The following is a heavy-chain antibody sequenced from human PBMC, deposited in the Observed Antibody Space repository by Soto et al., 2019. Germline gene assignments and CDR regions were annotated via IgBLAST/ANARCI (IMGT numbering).Heavy chain of an antibody. Sequence: ASVKVSCEASGYTFTSYYMHWVRQAPGQGLEWMGIINPSGGSTSYAQKFQGRVTMTRDTSTSTVYMELSSLRSEDTAVYYCARDFGWELPDDYYYYYGMDVWGQGTTVTVSS. CDR3: ARDFGWELPDDYYYYYGMDV. D-gene: IGHD1-26*01. J-gene: IGHJ6*02. CDR1: GYTFTSYY. CDR2: INPSGGST. V-gene: IGHV1-46*03.